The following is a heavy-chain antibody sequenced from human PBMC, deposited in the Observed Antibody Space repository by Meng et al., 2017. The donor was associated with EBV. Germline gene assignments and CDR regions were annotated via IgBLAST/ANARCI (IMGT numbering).Heavy chain of an antibody. D-gene: IGHD6-6*01. Sequence: LQLSGPTRVKPTQPLTLTCTFSGFSLSTCGVGVGWIRQPPGKALEWLALIYWDDDKRYSPSLKSRLTITKDTSKNQVVLTMTNMDPVDAATYYCAHIIAARPFDYWGQGTLVTVSS. CDR2: IYWDDDK. V-gene: IGHV2-5*02. CDR3: AHIIAARPFDY. J-gene: IGHJ4*02. CDR1: GFSLSTCGVG.